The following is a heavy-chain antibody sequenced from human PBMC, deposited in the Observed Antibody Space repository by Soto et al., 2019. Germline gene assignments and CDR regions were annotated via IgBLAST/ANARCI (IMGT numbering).Heavy chain of an antibody. Sequence: EVPLVESGGGLVQPGGSLRLSCAASGFTFSGYSMNWVRQAPGKGLEWVSYISSTSTIYYADSVKGRFTISRDNANNSLYLQLDSLRDEDTAVYYCAPRQKGIVVWGQGTLVTVSS. CDR1: GFTFSGYS. J-gene: IGHJ4*02. CDR2: ISSTSTI. D-gene: IGHD3-22*01. CDR3: APRQKGIVV. V-gene: IGHV3-48*02.